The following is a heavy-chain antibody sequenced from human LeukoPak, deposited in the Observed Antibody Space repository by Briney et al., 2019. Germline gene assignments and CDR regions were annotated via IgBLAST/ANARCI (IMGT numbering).Heavy chain of an antibody. J-gene: IGHJ4*02. CDR2: INGAGSSI. CDR1: GFTFSSYW. V-gene: IGHV3-74*01. Sequence: GGSLRLSCAASGFTFSSYWMHWVRKTPGKGLVWVSRINGAGSSISYADSVKGRGTISRDNAKNTLYLQMNNLRAEDTAVYYCARGGDYKNDYWGQGTLVTVSS. CDR3: ARGGDYKNDY. D-gene: IGHD4-17*01.